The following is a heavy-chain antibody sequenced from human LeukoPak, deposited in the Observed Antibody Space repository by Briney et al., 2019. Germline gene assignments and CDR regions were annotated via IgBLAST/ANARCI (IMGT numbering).Heavy chain of an antibody. D-gene: IGHD3-3*01. CDR2: ISAYNGNT. CDR1: GYTFTSSG. CDR3: ARGDYDLASDY. J-gene: IGHJ4*02. Sequence: VASVKVSCKASGYTFTSSGINWVRQAPGQGLEWMGCISAYNGNTNYAQKFQGRVTMTTDTSTSTAHMELRSLTSDDTAVYYCARGDYDLASDYWGQGTLVTVSS. V-gene: IGHV1-18*01.